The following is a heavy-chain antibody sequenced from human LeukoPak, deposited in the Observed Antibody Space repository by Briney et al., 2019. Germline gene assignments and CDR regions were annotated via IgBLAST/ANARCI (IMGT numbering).Heavy chain of an antibody. V-gene: IGHV4-4*07. CDR3: ARANYYYDSGSFHGFDI. CDR1: GGSISSYY. Sequence: SETLSLTCTVSGGSISSYYWSWIRQSAGKGLEWIGRIYTSGNTRYNPSLKSRVSMSADMSKNQFSLKLSSVTAADTAIYYCARANYYYDSGSFHGFDIWGQGTMVTVSS. CDR2: IYTSGNT. D-gene: IGHD3-10*01. J-gene: IGHJ3*02.